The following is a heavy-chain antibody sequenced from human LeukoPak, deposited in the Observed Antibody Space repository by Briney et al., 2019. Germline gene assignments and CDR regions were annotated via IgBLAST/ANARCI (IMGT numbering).Heavy chain of an antibody. D-gene: IGHD1-26*01. CDR1: GFTFSNNA. CDR3: VKDIGTVGASPFDN. Sequence: GGSLRLSCAASGFTFSNNALGWVRQAPGKGLEWVSVISGSGLNTYYTDAVKGRFTISRDNSKNTLSLQMNSLRAEDTAVYYCVKDIGTVGASPFDNWGQGTLVSVSS. J-gene: IGHJ4*02. CDR2: ISGSGLNT. V-gene: IGHV3-23*01.